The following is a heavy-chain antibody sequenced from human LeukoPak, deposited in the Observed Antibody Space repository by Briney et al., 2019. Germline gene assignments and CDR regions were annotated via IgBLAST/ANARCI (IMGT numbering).Heavy chain of an antibody. J-gene: IGHJ4*02. V-gene: IGHV3-30*02. Sequence: GGSLRLSCAASGFTFSSYGMHWVRQAPGKGLEWVAFIRYDGSNKYYADSVKGRFTISRDNSKNTLYLQMNSLRAEDTAMYYCAKDHITMIPLGYWGQGTLVTVSS. CDR2: IRYDGSNK. D-gene: IGHD3-22*01. CDR1: GFTFSSYG. CDR3: AKDHITMIPLGY.